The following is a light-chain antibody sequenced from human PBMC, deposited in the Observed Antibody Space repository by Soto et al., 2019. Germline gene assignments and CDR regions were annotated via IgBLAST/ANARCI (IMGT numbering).Light chain of an antibody. CDR3: CSYAGSNTDVV. V-gene: IGLV2-23*01. J-gene: IGLJ2*01. Sequence: QSALTQPASVSGSPGQSITISCTGTSSDVGSYNLVSWYQQHPGKAPKFMIYEGSKRPSGVSNRFSGSKSGNTASLTISGLQAEDEADYYCCSYAGSNTDVVFGGGTKVTVL. CDR1: SSDVGSYNL. CDR2: EGS.